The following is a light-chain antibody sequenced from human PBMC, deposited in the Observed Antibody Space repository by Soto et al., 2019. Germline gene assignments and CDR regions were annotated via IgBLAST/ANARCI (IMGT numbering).Light chain of an antibody. V-gene: IGKV1-39*01. CDR2: TAS. Sequence: DIQMTQSPASLSASVGDRVTITCRASQSVTRYLNWYQRKPGKAPKLLIYTASNLQGGVPSRFTGSGSGTYLTLSFSSLQPEDFATYYSQQTYSTPLTFGQGTRLEIK. CDR1: QSVTRY. CDR3: QQTYSTPLT. J-gene: IGKJ5*01.